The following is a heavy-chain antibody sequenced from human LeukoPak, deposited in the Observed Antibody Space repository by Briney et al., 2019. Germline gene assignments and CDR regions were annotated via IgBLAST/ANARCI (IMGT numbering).Heavy chain of an antibody. J-gene: IGHJ4*02. CDR1: GGSISSYY. CDR2: ISYSGST. Sequence: PSETLSLTCTVSGGSISSYYWSWIRQPPGKGLEWIGYISYSGSTNYNPSLKSRVTISVDTSKNQFSLKLSSVTAADTAVFYCARQHRGYSGYDYLYYWGQGTLVTVSS. CDR3: ARQHRGYSGYDYLYY. D-gene: IGHD5-12*01. V-gene: IGHV4-59*01.